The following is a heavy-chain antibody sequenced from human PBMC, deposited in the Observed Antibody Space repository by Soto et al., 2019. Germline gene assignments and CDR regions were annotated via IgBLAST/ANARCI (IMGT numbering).Heavy chain of an antibody. V-gene: IGHV1-69*13. D-gene: IGHD2-21*02. J-gene: IGHJ6*02. CDR3: AREACGGDCYYYYYYGMDV. Sequence: SVKVSCKASGGTFSSYAISWVRQAPGQGLEWMGGIIPIFGTANYAQKFQGRVTITADESTSTAYMELSSLRSEDTAVYYCAREACGGDCYYYYYYGMDVWGQGTTVTVSS. CDR2: IIPIFGTA. CDR1: GGTFSSYA.